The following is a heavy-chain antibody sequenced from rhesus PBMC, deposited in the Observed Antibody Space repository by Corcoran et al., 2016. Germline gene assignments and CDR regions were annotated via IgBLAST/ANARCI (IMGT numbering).Heavy chain of an antibody. J-gene: IGHJ4*01. V-gene: IGHV1S9*01. CDR3: TRWANGLDY. CDR1: GYTFTIYY. Sequence: QVQLVQSGAEVKKPVASVNLSCTASGYTFTIYYLTWGRPAPGQVREWMGWIYPNNGNTGYAQRFQGRVTMTRDTSTSTAYMELSSLRAEDTAVYYCTRWANGLDYWGQGVLVTVSS. CDR2: IYPNNGNT.